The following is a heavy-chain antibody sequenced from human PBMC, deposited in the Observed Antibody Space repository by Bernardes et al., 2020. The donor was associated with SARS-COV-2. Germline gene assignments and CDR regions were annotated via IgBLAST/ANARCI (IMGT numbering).Heavy chain of an antibody. V-gene: IGHV6-1*01. J-gene: IGHJ4*02. Sequence: SHTLSLTCAISGDTVSSNGAAWNWIRQSPSRGLEWLGRTYYRSKWYNDYAVSVKSRITINPDTSKNQFSLQLNSVTPEDTAVYFCVMQGYCSGGSCYVPFHYWGQGTLVTVSS. CDR1: GDTVSSNGAA. CDR3: VMQGYCSGGSCYVPFHY. D-gene: IGHD2-15*01. CDR2: TYYRSKWYN.